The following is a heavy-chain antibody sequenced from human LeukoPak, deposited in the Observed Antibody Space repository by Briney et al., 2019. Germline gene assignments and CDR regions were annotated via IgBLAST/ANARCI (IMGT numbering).Heavy chain of an antibody. J-gene: IGHJ4*02. CDR2: INPNGGGT. V-gene: IGHV1-2*02. CDR1: GYTFTDYY. CDR3: ASLYGDYVSSDY. Sequence: ASVKVSCKASGYTFTDYYMHWVRQAPGQGVEWMGWINPNGGGTNYAQKFQGRVTMTRDTSISTAYMELSRLRSDDTAVYYCASLYGDYVSSDYWGQGTLFSVSS. D-gene: IGHD4-17*01.